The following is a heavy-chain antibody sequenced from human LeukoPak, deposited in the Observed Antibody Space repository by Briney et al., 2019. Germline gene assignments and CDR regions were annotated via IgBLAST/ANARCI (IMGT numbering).Heavy chain of an antibody. V-gene: IGHV3-15*01. D-gene: IGHD3-10*01. CDR2: IKSKTDGGTT. CDR3: AKANRGDYYGYYFDY. J-gene: IGHJ4*02. Sequence: GGSLRLSCAASGFTFSNAWMSWVRQAPGKGLEWVGRIKSKTDGGTTDYAAPVKGRFTISRDDSENTLYLQMNSLKTEDTAVYYCAKANRGDYYGYYFDYWGQGTLVTVSS. CDR1: GFTFSNAW.